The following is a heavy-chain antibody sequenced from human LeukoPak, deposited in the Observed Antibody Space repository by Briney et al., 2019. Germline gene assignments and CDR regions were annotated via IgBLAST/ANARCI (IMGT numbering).Heavy chain of an antibody. Sequence: PSETLSLICTVSGGSISSYYWSWIRQPPGKGLEWIGYIYYSGSTNYNPSLKSRVTISVDTSNNQFSLKLSSVTAADTAVYHCARGFGVVSLDYWGQGTLVTVSS. J-gene: IGHJ4*02. V-gene: IGHV4-59*01. CDR2: IYYSGST. D-gene: IGHD3-3*01. CDR3: ARGFGVVSLDY. CDR1: GGSISSYY.